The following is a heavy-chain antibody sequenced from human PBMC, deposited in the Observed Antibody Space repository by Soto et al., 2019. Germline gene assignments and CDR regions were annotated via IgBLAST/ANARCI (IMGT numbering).Heavy chain of an antibody. Sequence: LSLSCAGSGFSFSNYAMSWVRHAPVSVLEWISTLTGSSSNTIYYADSVKGRFTISRDNSMNTVSLQMSSLRAEDTAVCYCAKVGYDTFGYYLRSFYCRGQGTLGRVSS. CDR2: LTGSSSNTI. J-gene: IGHJ4*02. V-gene: IGHV3-23*01. CDR1: GFSFSNYA. CDR3: AKVGYDTFGYYLRSFYC. D-gene: IGHD2-2*03.